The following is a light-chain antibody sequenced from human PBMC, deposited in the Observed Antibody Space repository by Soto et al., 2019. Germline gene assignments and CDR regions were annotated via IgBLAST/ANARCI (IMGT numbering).Light chain of an antibody. Sequence: QSALTQPASVSGSPGQSITFSCTGTSSDIGAYNYVSWYQHHPGKAPKLLIYDVTDRPSGVSDRFSGSKSGTTASLTISGRQAEDEADYFCSSYTTSNTVVVFGGGTKLTVL. J-gene: IGLJ3*02. CDR3: SSYTTSNTVVV. CDR1: SSDIGAYNY. CDR2: DVT. V-gene: IGLV2-14*03.